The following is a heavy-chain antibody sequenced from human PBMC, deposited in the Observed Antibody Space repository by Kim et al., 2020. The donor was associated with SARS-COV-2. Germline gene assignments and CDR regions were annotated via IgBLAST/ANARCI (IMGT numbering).Heavy chain of an antibody. J-gene: IGHJ4*02. CDR2: ISGSGGST. CDR1: GFTFSSYA. V-gene: IGHV3-23*01. D-gene: IGHD5-12*01. CDR3: AKTKVEMATIKEGVDY. Sequence: GGSLRLSCAASGFTFSSYAMSWVRQAPGKGLEWVSAISGSGGSTYYADSVKGRFTISRDNSKNTLYLQMNSLRAEDTAVYYCAKTKVEMATIKEGVDYWGQGTLVTVSS.